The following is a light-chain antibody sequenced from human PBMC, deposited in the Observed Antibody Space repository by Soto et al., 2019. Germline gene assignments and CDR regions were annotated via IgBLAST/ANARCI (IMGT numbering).Light chain of an antibody. CDR3: QQYTNTNNPWM. V-gene: IGKV1-5*01. Sequence: DIQMTQSPSTLSASVGDRLTLSCRARQSISSWLAWYQQKPGKAPKLLLYDASTLQSGVASRFSGSGSGTEFTLIISSLQPDESATYYCQQYTNTNNPWMFGQGTKVDIK. CDR1: QSISSW. J-gene: IGKJ1*01. CDR2: DAS.